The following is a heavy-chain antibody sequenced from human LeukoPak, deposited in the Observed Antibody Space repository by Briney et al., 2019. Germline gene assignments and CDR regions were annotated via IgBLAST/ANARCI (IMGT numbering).Heavy chain of an antibody. Sequence: GGSLRLSCAASGFTFSSYAMSWVRQAPGKGLEWVANIKQDGSEKYYVDSVKGRFTISRDNAKNSLYLQMNSLRAEDTAVYYCARDRDYYGSGSYDPLDYWGQGTLVTVSS. V-gene: IGHV3-7*01. CDR3: ARDRDYYGSGSYDPLDY. CDR2: IKQDGSEK. J-gene: IGHJ4*02. CDR1: GFTFSSYA. D-gene: IGHD3-10*01.